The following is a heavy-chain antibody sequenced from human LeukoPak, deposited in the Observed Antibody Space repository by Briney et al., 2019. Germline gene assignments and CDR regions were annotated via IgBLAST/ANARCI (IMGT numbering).Heavy chain of an antibody. CDR1: GFTVSSNY. J-gene: IGHJ4*02. CDR2: IYSGGST. CDR3: ASALGYCSGGSCYSPFDY. Sequence: PGGSLRLSCAASGFTVSSNYMSWVRQAPGKGLEWVSVIYSGGSTYYADSVKGRFTISRDNSKNTLYLQMNSLRAEDTAVYYCASALGYCSGGSCYSPFDYWGQGTLDTVSS. D-gene: IGHD2-15*01. V-gene: IGHV3-66*02.